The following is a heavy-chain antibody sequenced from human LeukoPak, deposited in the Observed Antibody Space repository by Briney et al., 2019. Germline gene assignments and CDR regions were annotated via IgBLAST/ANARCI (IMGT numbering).Heavy chain of an antibody. V-gene: IGHV3-30-3*01. CDR3: ARFEIEGPGYCSGGSCYSPFDY. D-gene: IGHD2-15*01. J-gene: IGHJ4*02. CDR1: GFTFSSYA. CDR2: ISYDGSNK. Sequence: GGSLRLSCAASGFTFSSYAMHWVRQAPGKGLEWVAVISYDGSNKYYADSVKGRFTISRDNSKNTLYLQMNSLRAEDTAVYYCARFEIEGPGYCSGGSCYSPFDYWGQGTLVTVSS.